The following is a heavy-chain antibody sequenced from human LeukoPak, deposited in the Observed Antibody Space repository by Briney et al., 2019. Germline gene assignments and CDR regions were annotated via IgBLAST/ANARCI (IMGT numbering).Heavy chain of an antibody. CDR3: ARNSAMEQWLPLDY. J-gene: IGHJ4*02. CDR2: INSDGSST. Sequence: PGGSLRLSCAASGFTFSSHWMHWVRQTPGKGLVWVSRINSDGSSTSYADSVKGRFTISRDNAKNTLFLQMNSLRAEDTAVYYCARNSAMEQWLPLDYWGQGTLVTVSS. V-gene: IGHV3-74*01. CDR1: GFTFSSHW. D-gene: IGHD6-19*01.